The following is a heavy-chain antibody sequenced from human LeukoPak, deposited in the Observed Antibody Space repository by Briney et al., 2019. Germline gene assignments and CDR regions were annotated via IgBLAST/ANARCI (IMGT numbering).Heavy chain of an antibody. Sequence: ASETLSLTCTVSGGSISSGDYYWSWIRQPPGKGLEWIGYIYYSGSTYYNPSLKSRVTISVDTSKNQFSLKLSSVTAADTAVYYCARGRGVPGWFDPWGQGTLVTVSS. CDR1: GGSISSGDYY. D-gene: IGHD2-8*01. CDR2: IYYSGST. CDR3: ARGRGVPGWFDP. V-gene: IGHV4-30-4*08. J-gene: IGHJ5*02.